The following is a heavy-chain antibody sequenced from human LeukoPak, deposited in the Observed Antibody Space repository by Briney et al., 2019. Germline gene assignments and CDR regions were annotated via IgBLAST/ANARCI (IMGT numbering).Heavy chain of an antibody. V-gene: IGHV3-23*01. D-gene: IGHD3-10*01. J-gene: IGHJ6*02. CDR2: ISNDGVTT. Sequence: GGSLRLSCAASGFTFSNYAMSWVRRAPGKGLEWVSSISNDGVTTDYADSVKGRFTISRDNSKNTLSLQMNSLRAEDTAVYYCAKRLSMLRGVHYHYVMDVWGQGTTVTVSS. CDR1: GFTFSNYA. CDR3: AKRLSMLRGVHYHYVMDV.